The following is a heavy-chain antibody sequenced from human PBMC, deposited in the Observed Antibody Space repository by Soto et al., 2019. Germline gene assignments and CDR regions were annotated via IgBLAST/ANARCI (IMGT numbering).Heavy chain of an antibody. CDR1: GFIFSGYW. V-gene: IGHV3-74*03. J-gene: IGHJ4*01. CDR3: ARLLGGSGSFIDY. D-gene: IGHD3-10*01. Sequence: EVQLVESGGGLVQPGGSLRLSCAASGFIFSGYWMHWVRRAPGKGLVWVSRINSDGSSTTYADSVKGRFTISRDNAKNTMYLQMNSLRAEDTAVYYCARLLGGSGSFIDYWGHGTLVTVSS. CDR2: INSDGSST.